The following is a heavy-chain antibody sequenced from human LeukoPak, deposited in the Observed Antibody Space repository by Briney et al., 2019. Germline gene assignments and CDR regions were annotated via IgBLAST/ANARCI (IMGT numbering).Heavy chain of an antibody. D-gene: IGHD3-3*01. CDR1: GYTLTELS. V-gene: IGHV1-24*01. J-gene: IGHJ4*02. Sequence: ASVKVSCKVSGYTLTELSMHWVRQAPGKGLEWMGGFDPEDGETIYAQKFQGRVTMTEDTSTDTAYMELSSLRSEDTAVYYCATDPADYDFWSVQIGYWGQGTLVTVSS. CDR2: FDPEDGET. CDR3: ATDPADYDFWSVQIGY.